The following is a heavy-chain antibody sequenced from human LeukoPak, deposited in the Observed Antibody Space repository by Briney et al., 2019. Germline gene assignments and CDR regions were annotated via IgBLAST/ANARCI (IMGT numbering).Heavy chain of an antibody. J-gene: IGHJ4*02. Sequence: PSETLSLTCTVSGGSISSYYWSWIRQPAGKGLEWIGRIYNSGSTNYNPSLKRRVTMSVDTSKNQFSLKLSSVTAADTAVYYCAREVLYYYGSYYFDYWGQGTLVTVSS. CDR3: AREVLYYYGSYYFDY. CDR1: GGSISSYY. D-gene: IGHD3-10*01. CDR2: IYNSGST. V-gene: IGHV4-4*07.